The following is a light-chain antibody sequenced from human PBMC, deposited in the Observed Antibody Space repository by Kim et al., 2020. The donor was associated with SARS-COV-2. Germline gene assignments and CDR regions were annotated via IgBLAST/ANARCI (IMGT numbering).Light chain of an antibody. V-gene: IGLV3-21*04. Sequence: SYELTQPPSVSEAPGKTARITCGGNNIGSNSVHWYQQRPGQAPVVVIYYDSDRPSGIPERFSGSNSGNTATLTISRVEAGDEADYYCQVWDSSSAHVAFGGGTQLTVL. J-gene: IGLJ3*02. CDR2: YDS. CDR1: NIGSNS. CDR3: QVWDSSSAHVA.